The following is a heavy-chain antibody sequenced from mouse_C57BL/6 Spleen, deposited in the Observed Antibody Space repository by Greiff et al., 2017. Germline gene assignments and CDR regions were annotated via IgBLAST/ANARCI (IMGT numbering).Heavy chain of an antibody. D-gene: IGHD1-1*01. Sequence: VKLQQPGTELVKPGASVKLSCKASGYTFTSYWMHWVKQRPGQGLEWIGNINPSNGGTNYNEMFKSKATLTVDNSSSTAYMQLSSLTSEDSAVYCCAREEDYYGSSPVAYWGQGTLVTVSA. J-gene: IGHJ3*01. CDR2: INPSNGGT. CDR3: AREEDYYGSSPVAY. V-gene: IGHV1-53*01. CDR1: GYTFTSYW.